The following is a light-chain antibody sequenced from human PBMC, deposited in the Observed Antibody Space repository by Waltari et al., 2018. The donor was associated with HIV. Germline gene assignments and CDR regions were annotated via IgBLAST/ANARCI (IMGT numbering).Light chain of an antibody. Sequence: QAGLTQPPSVSKGLRQTATLTCTGNSNNVGNQGAAWLQQHQGHPPKLLSYTNNNRPAGISEGLCASRSGNTASLTITGLHPEDEADYYCSAWDSSLSAVVFGGGTNLTVL. J-gene: IGLJ2*01. CDR1: SNNVGNQG. CDR2: TNN. CDR3: SAWDSSLSAVV. V-gene: IGLV10-54*01.